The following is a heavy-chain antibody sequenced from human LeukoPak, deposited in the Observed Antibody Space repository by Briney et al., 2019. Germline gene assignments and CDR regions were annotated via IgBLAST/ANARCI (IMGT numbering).Heavy chain of an antibody. CDR3: ASHYYDSSGYYS. CDR2: ISGSSSTI. J-gene: IGHJ4*02. CDR1: GFTFSTYN. V-gene: IGHV3-48*04. D-gene: IGHD3-22*01. Sequence: GGSLRLSCAASGFTFSTYNMNWVRQAPGKGLEWVSFISGSSSTIYYADSVKGRFTVSRDDAKNSLYLQMNSLRAEDTAVYYCASHYYDSSGYYSWGQGTLVTVSS.